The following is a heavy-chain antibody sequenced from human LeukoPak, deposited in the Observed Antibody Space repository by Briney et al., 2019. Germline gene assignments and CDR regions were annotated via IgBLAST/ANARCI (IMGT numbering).Heavy chain of an antibody. CDR2: ISYDGSNK. D-gene: IGHD3-22*01. CDR1: GFTFSSYA. CDR3: ARDYYDSSGPPSTQGY. Sequence: GGSLRLSCAASGFTFSSYAMHWVRQAPGKGLEWVAVISYDGSNKYYADSVKGRFTISRDNSKNTLYLQMNSLRAEDTAVYYCARDYYDSSGPPSTQGYWGQGTLVIVSS. V-gene: IGHV3-30-3*01. J-gene: IGHJ4*02.